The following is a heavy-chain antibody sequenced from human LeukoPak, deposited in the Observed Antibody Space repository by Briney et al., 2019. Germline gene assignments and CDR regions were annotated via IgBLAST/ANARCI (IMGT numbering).Heavy chain of an antibody. CDR3: AKDQRVIDGNFDY. J-gene: IGHJ4*02. V-gene: IGHV3-30*18. CDR2: ISYDGTNK. D-gene: IGHD2-21*01. CDR1: GFTFSSYG. Sequence: PGRSLRLSCAASGFTFSSYGMHWVRQAPGKGLEWVAVISYDGTNKYYADSVKGRFTISRDNSKNTLFLQMNSLRGEDTAVYYCAKDQRVIDGNFDYWGQGTLVTVSS.